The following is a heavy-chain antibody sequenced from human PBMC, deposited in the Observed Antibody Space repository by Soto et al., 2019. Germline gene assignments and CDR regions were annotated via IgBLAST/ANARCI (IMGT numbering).Heavy chain of an antibody. V-gene: IGHV1-69*01. J-gene: IGHJ4*02. CDR2: IIPIFGTA. CDR3: ARLLSPRYYYDSSGYYSTPYFDY. D-gene: IGHD3-22*01. CDR1: GGTFSSYA. Sequence: QVQLVQSGAEVKKPGSSVKVSCKASGGTFSSYAISWVRQAPGQGLEWMGGIIPIFGTANYAQKFQGRVTITADESTSTAYMELSSLRSEDTAVYYCARLLSPRYYYDSSGYYSTPYFDYWGQGTLVTVSS.